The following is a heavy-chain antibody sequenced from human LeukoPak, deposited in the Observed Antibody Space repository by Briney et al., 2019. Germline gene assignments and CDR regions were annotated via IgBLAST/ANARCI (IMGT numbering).Heavy chain of an antibody. V-gene: IGHV3-11*04. CDR3: ARRADGGTYYYDSSLDY. J-gene: IGHJ4*02. D-gene: IGHD3-22*01. CDR1: GFTFSDYY. CDR2: ISSSGSTI. Sequence: PGGSLRLSCAASGFTFSDYYMSWLRQAPGKGVEWVSYISSSGSTIYYADSVKGRFTISRDNAKNSLYLQMNSLRAEDTAVYYCARRADGGTYYYDSSLDYWGQGTLVTVSS.